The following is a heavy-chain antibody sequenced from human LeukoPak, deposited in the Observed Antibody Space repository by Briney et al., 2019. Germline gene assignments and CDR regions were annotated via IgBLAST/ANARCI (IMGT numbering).Heavy chain of an antibody. D-gene: IGHD6-13*01. CDR1: GGSISSGSYY. CDR3: ARAVLAAAGTSTYAFDI. CDR2: IYTSGST. Sequence: SETLSLTCTVSGGSISSGSYYWSWIRQPAGKGLEWIGRIYTSGSTNYNPSLKSRVTISVDTSKNQFSLKLSSVTAADTAVYYCARAVLAAAGTSTYAFDIWGQGTMATVSS. V-gene: IGHV4-61*02. J-gene: IGHJ3*02.